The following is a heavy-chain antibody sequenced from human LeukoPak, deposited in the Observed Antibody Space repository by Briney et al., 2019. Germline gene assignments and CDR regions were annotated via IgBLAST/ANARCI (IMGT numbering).Heavy chain of an antibody. V-gene: IGHV3-74*01. D-gene: IGHD3-22*01. CDR1: GSTFSSYW. CDR2: INSDGSST. J-gene: IGHJ6*02. CDR3: ARPHYYDSSGYYPYYYYYGMDV. Sequence: PGGSLRLSCAASGSTFSSYWMHWVRQAPGKGLVWVSRINSDGSSTSYADSVKGRFTISRDNAKNTLYLQMNSLTAEDTAVYYCARPHYYDSSGYYPYYYYYGMDVWGQGTTVTVSS.